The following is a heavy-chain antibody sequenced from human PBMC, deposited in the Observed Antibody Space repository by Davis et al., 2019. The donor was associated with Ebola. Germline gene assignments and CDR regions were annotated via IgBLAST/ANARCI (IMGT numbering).Heavy chain of an antibody. Sequence: MPSETLSLTCTVSGGSISSGGYFWSWIRQHPGKGLEWIGYSYYSGTTYYNPSLKSRVTISVDTSKNQFSLELSSVPAAETAVYYCAGLGTYYDMLTGYIPNWFDPWGQGTLVTVSS. CDR3: AGLGTYYDMLTGYIPNWFDP. CDR2: SYYSGTT. J-gene: IGHJ5*02. D-gene: IGHD3-9*01. CDR1: GGSISSGGYF. V-gene: IGHV4-31*03.